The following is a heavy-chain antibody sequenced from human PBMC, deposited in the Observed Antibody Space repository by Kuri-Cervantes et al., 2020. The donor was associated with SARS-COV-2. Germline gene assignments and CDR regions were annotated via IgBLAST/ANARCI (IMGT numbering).Heavy chain of an antibody. CDR1: GFTFSSYA. CDR2: ISGSGGST. V-gene: IGHV3-23*01. D-gene: IGHD3-3*01. J-gene: IGHJ6*03. CDR3: ASARFLEWLSLGVMDV. Sequence: GESLKISCAASGFTFSSYAMSWVRQAPGKGLEWVSAISGSGGSTYYADSVKGRFTTSRDNSKNTLYLQMNSLRAEDTAVYYCASARFLEWLSLGVMDVWGKGTTVTVSS.